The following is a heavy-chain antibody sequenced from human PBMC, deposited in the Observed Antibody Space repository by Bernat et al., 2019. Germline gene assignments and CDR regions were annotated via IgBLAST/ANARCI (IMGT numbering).Heavy chain of an antibody. CDR1: GFTFSSYA. V-gene: IGHV3-30*07. CDR2: ISYDGSNK. D-gene: IGHD5-12*01. J-gene: IGHJ6*03. CDR3: ANLGPIYIVATSRYHMDV. Sequence: QVQLVESGGGVVQPGRSLRLSCAASGFTFSSYAMHWVRQAPGKGLEWVAVISYDGSNKYYADSVKGRFTISRDNAKNSLYLQMNSLRAEDTAVYYCANLGPIYIVATSRYHMDVWGKGTTVTVSS.